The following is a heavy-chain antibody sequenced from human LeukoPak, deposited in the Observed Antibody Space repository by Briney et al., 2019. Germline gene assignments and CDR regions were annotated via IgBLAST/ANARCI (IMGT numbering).Heavy chain of an antibody. Sequence: PGGSLRLSCAASGFTFSDYYMSWIRQAPGKGLEWVSYISSSSSYTNYADSVKGRFTISRDNAKNSLYLQMNSLRAEDTAVYYCARDLGSEGITIDYWGQGTLVTVSS. J-gene: IGHJ4*02. CDR2: ISSSSSYT. CDR1: GFTFSDYY. D-gene: IGHD3-10*01. V-gene: IGHV3-11*06. CDR3: ARDLGSEGITIDY.